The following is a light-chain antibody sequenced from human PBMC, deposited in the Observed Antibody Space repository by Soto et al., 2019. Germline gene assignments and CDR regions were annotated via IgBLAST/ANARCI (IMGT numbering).Light chain of an antibody. CDR3: QQTYNTPRT. CDR2: AAS. J-gene: IGKJ2*01. V-gene: IGKV1-39*01. CDR1: QSISSY. Sequence: DIQMTQSPSSLSASVGDSVTISCRASQSISSYLNWYQQKPGKAPNLLFYAASNLQSGVPSRFSGSGSGTDFTLTISSLQPEDFATYYCQQTYNTPRTFGQGTKLEI.